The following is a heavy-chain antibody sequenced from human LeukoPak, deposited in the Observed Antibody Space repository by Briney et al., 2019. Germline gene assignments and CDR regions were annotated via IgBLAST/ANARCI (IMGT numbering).Heavy chain of an antibody. CDR2: ISSGSSTI. D-gene: IGHD4-17*01. Sequence: PGGSLRLSCAASGFTFSSYTMNWVRQAPGKGLEWVSYISSGSSTIYYADSVKGRFTISRDNAKNSLYLQMNSLRVEDTAVYYCARGNDYGDRYYFDFWGQGTLVTVSS. CDR1: GFTFSSYT. CDR3: ARGNDYGDRYYFDF. J-gene: IGHJ4*02. V-gene: IGHV3-48*01.